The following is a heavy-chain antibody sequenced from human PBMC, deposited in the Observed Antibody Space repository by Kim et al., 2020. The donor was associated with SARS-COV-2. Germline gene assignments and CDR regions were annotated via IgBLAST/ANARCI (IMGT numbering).Heavy chain of an antibody. D-gene: IGHD3-10*01. CDR3: ASGGITMVRGVIKLVYGMDV. Sequence: GGSLRLSCAASGFTFSSYSMNWVRQAPGKGLEWVSSISSSSSYIYYADSVKGRFTISRDNAKNSLYLQMNSLRAEDTAVYYCASGGITMVRGVIKLVYGMDVWGQGTTVTVSS. J-gene: IGHJ6*02. CDR2: ISSSSSYI. CDR1: GFTFSSYS. V-gene: IGHV3-21*01.